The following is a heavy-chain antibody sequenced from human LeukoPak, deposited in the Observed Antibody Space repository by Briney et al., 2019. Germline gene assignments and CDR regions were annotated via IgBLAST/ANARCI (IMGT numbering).Heavy chain of an antibody. CDR2: IYTSGIT. V-gene: IGHV4-61*02. CDR1: GGSISSGRYY. CDR3: ARLNRDWFDP. Sequence: PSETLSLTCTVSGGSISSGRYYWSWIRQPAGKGLEWIGRIYTSGITNYNPSLRSRFTISVDTSKNQFSLKLSSVTAADTAVYYCARLNRDWFDPWGQGTLVTVSS. J-gene: IGHJ5*02.